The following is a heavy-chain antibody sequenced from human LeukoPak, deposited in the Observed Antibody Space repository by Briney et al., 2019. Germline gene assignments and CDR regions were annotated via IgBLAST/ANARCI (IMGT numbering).Heavy chain of an antibody. V-gene: IGHV1-69*05. CDR2: IIPIFGTA. CDR1: GGTFSSYA. CDR3: ASSPRAGLQPFDY. Sequence: ASVKVSCKASGGTFSSYAISWVRQAPGQGLEWMGGIIPIFGTANYAQKFQGRVTITTDESTSTAYMELSSLRSEDTAVYYCASSPRAGLQPFDYWGQGTLVTVSS. D-gene: IGHD4-11*01. J-gene: IGHJ4*02.